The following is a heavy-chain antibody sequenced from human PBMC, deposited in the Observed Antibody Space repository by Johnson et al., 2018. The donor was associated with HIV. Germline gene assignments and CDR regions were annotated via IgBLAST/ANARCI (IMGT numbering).Heavy chain of an antibody. CDR3: AKDGRYGYGCIDGFDI. CDR1: GFTFSSYG. Sequence: QVQLVESGGGVVQPGRSLRLSCAASGFTFSSYGMHWVRQAPGKGLEWVAVIWYDGSNKYYADSVKGRFTISRDNSKNTLYLQMNSLRAEDTAVYYCAKDGRYGYGCIDGFDIWGQGTMVTVSS. V-gene: IGHV3-33*06. D-gene: IGHD4-23*01. J-gene: IGHJ3*02. CDR2: IWYDGSNK.